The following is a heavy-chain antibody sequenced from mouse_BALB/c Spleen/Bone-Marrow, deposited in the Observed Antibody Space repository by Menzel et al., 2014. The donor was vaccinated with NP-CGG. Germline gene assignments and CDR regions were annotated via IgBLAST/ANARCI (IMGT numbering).Heavy chain of an antibody. V-gene: IGHV4-1*02. CDR3: ARLGYYGWFAY. CDR2: INPESNTI. D-gene: IGHD2-3*01. J-gene: IGHJ3*01. Sequence: EVKLMESGGGLVQPGGSLKLSCAASGFDFSRYWMSWVRQAPGKGLQWIGEINPESNTINYTPSLKDKFIISSDNAKNALYQQMSKVRSEDSSLYCCARLGYYGWFAYWGQGTLVTVSA. CDR1: GFDFSRYW.